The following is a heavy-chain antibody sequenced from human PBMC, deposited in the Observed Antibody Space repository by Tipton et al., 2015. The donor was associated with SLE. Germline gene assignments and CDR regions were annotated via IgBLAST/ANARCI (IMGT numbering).Heavy chain of an antibody. CDR2: IYHSGIN. Sequence: TLSLTCTVSGGSIRSYYWTWIRQPPGKRLEWIAYIYHSGINNYNPSLQSRVTISVDRSKNQFSLKLTSVTAADTAVYYCARGPPFMEWERNWFDPWGQGTQVTVSS. CDR1: GGSIRSYY. V-gene: IGHV4-59*01. CDR3: ARGPPFMEWERNWFDP. J-gene: IGHJ5*02. D-gene: IGHD3-3*02.